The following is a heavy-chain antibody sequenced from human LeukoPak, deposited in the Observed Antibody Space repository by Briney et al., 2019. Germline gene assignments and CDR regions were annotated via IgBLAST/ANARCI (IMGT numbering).Heavy chain of an antibody. D-gene: IGHD2-15*01. V-gene: IGHV1-18*01. J-gene: IGHJ4*02. CDR3: ARDLSPYCSGGSCDAFDY. CDR2: ISAYNGNT. CDR1: GYTFTSYG. Sequence: ASVTVSCTASGYTFTSYGISWVRQAPGQGLEWMGWISAYNGNTNYAQKLQGRVTMTTDTSTSTAYMELRSLRSDDTAVYYCARDLSPYCSGGSCDAFDYWGQGTLVTVSS.